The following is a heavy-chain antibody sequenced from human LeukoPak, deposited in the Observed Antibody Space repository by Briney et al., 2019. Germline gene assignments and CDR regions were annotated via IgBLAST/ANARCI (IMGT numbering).Heavy chain of an antibody. CDR1: GYTFTGYY. V-gene: IGHV1-2*04. CDR3: ARDLWPYDSSGYCYGMDV. CDR2: INPNSGGT. D-gene: IGHD3-22*01. J-gene: IGHJ6*02. Sequence: ASVKVSCKASGYTFTGYYMHWVRQAPGQGLEWMGWINPNSGGTNYAQKFQGWVTMTRDTSISTAYMELSRLRSDDTAVYYCARDLWPYDSSGYCYGMDVWGQGTTVTVSS.